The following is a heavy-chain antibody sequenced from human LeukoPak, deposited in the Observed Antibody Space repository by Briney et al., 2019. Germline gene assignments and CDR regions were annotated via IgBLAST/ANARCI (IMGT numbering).Heavy chain of an antibody. D-gene: IGHD5-18*01. V-gene: IGHV3-48*04. CDR1: GFTFSSYS. CDR2: ISSSSSTI. J-gene: IGHJ5*02. Sequence: PGGSLRLSCAASGFTFSSYSMNWVRQAPGKGLEWVSYISSSSSTIYYADSVKGRFTISRDNAKNSLYLQMNSLRAEDTAVYYCASRIQLWYDTKYNWFDPWAREPWSPSPQ. CDR3: ASRIQLWYDTKYNWFDP.